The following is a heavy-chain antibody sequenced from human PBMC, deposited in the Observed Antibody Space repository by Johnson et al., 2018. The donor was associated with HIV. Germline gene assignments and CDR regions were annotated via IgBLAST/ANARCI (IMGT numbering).Heavy chain of an antibody. V-gene: IGHV3-30*02. Sequence: QVQLVESGGGVVQPGRSLRLSCAASGFTFSSYGMHWVRQAPGKGLEWVAFIRYDGSNKYYADSVKGRFTISRDNSKNTLYLQMNSLRAEDTAVYYCAKVRFGGNSLGAFDIWGQGTMVTVSS. CDR1: GFTFSSYG. J-gene: IGHJ3*02. CDR2: IRYDGSNK. D-gene: IGHD4-23*01. CDR3: AKVRFGGNSLGAFDI.